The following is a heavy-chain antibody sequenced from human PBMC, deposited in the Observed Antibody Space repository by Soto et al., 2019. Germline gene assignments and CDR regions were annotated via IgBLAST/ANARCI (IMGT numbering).Heavy chain of an antibody. CDR2: IKSRTHGGTA. CDR1: GFNFADAW. CDR3: TSDVGHMSLPLFSS. V-gene: IGHV3-15*05. J-gene: IGHJ5*02. Sequence: GGSLRLSCATSGFNFADAWMGLVRQPPGRGLEWSGRIKSRTHGGTADFPAPLKGRFSISRDDSTSTLYLLMTSLQTEDTAVYHCTSDVGHMSLPLFSSWGQGTLVADSS. D-gene: IGHD3-16*01.